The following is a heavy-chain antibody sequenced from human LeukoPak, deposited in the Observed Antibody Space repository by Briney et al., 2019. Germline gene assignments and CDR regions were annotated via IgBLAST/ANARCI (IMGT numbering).Heavy chain of an antibody. CDR1: GISFSSHG. J-gene: IGHJ4*02. V-gene: IGHV3-33*01. CDR3: ARARNDYDSNGFSLLDY. Sequence: QPGTSLRLSCAASGISFSSHGMHWVRQAPGKGLEWVAVIWYDGSNIYYADSVKGRFTISRDNSKNTLYQQMNSLRAEDTALYYCARARNDYDSNGFSLLDYWGQGTLVTVSS. CDR2: IWYDGSNI. D-gene: IGHD3-22*01.